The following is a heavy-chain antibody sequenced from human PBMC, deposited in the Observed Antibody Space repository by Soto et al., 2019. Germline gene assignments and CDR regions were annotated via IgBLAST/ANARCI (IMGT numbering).Heavy chain of an antibody. CDR3: AREAGYCSGGSCYSSVFWFDP. V-gene: IGHV3-20*01. CDR2: INWNGGST. Sequence: EVQLVESGGGVVRPGGSLRLSCAASGFTFDDYGMSWVRQAPGKGLEWVSGINWNGGSTGYADSVKGRFTISRDNAKYALYLQMNSLRAEDTALYHCAREAGYCSGGSCYSSVFWFDPWGQGTLVTVSS. CDR1: GFTFDDYG. D-gene: IGHD2-15*01. J-gene: IGHJ5*02.